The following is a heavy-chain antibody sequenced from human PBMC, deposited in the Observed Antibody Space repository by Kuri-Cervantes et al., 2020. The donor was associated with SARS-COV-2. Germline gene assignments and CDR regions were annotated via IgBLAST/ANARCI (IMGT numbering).Heavy chain of an antibody. J-gene: IGHJ4*02. CDR3: AKPYSNYGYYFDY. CDR1: GYSFTSYW. Sequence: GGSLRLSCKGSGYSFTSYWIGWVRQMPGKGLEWMGIIYPGDSDTRYSPSFQGQVTISADKSISTAYLQWSSLKASDTAMYYCAKPYSNYGYYFDYWGQGTLVTVSS. CDR2: IYPGDSDT. D-gene: IGHD4-11*01. V-gene: IGHV5-51*01.